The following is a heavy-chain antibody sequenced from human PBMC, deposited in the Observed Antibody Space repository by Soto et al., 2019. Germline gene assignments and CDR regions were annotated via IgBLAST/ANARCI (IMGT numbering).Heavy chain of an antibody. J-gene: IGHJ4*02. CDR1: GGSISGYY. CDR2: IYYSGST. D-gene: IGHD3-10*01. V-gene: IGHV4-59*08. Sequence: SETLSLTCTVSGGSISGYYWSWIRQPPGKGLEWTGYIYYSGSTNYNPSLKSRVTMSVDTSKNQFSLKLSSVTAADTAVYYCARRYGGGFDYWGPGTLVTVSS. CDR3: ARRYGGGFDY.